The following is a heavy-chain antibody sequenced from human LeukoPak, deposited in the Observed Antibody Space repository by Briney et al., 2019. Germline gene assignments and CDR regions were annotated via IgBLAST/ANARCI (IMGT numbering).Heavy chain of an antibody. D-gene: IGHD6-19*01. CDR2: IYSGGST. Sequence: GGSLRLSCAASGFTVSSNYMSWVRQAPGKGLEWVSVIYSGGSTYYADSVKGRFTISRDNSKNTLYLQMNSLRAEDTAVYYCASLKYSSGWYPFDYWGQGTLVTVSS. J-gene: IGHJ4*02. CDR3: ASLKYSSGWYPFDY. V-gene: IGHV3-53*01. CDR1: GFTVSSNY.